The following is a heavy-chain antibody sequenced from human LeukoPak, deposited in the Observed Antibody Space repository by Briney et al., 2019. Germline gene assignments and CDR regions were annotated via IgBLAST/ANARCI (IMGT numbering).Heavy chain of an antibody. CDR2: IYPGDSDA. CDR3: ARSPRKYWYFDL. Sequence: GESLQISCKGSGYSFTSYWIGWVRQMPGKGLEWMGIIYPGDSDARYSPSFQGQVTISADKSISTAYLQWTSLKASDTAIYYCARSPRKYWYFDLWGRGTLVTVSS. J-gene: IGHJ2*01. CDR1: GYSFTSYW. V-gene: IGHV5-51*01.